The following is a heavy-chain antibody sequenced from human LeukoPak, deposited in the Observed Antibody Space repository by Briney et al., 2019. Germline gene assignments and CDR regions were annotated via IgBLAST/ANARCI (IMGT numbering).Heavy chain of an antibody. CDR2: INYSGST. D-gene: IGHD6-6*01. Sequence: SETLSLTCAVYGGSFSGYYWSWIRQPPGKGLEWIGEINYSGSTNYNPSLKSRVTISVDTSKNQFSLKLSSVTAADTAVYYCARRARGATRPYWFDPWGQGTLVTVSS. CDR1: GGSFSGYY. V-gene: IGHV4-34*01. CDR3: ARRARGATRPYWFDP. J-gene: IGHJ5*02.